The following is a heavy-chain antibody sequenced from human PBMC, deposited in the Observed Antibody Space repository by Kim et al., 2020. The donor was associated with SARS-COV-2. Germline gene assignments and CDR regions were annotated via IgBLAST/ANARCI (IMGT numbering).Heavy chain of an antibody. J-gene: IGHJ4*02. CDR1: GFTFSNCY. Sequence: GGSLRLSCVASGFTFSNCYMTWVRQAPGKGLEWVANIKEDGSEQSYVDSVKGRFIISRDNARNSLYLEMNSLRAEDTALYYCARQGPGSAWLAFDSWGQG. CDR3: ARQGPGSAWLAFDS. D-gene: IGHD6-19*01. CDR2: IKEDGSEQ. V-gene: IGHV3-7*01.